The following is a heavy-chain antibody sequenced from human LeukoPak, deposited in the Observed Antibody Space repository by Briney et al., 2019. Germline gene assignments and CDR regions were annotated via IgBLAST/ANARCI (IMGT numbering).Heavy chain of an antibody. V-gene: IGHV3-15*01. J-gene: IGHJ6*02. CDR2: IKSKTEGETT. D-gene: IGHD3-9*01. CDR3: TTGGYDILTGYYSASYYYYGMDV. Sequence: GGSLRLSCAASGFTFSNAWMSWVRQAPGKGLEWVGRIKSKTEGETTEYAAPVKGRFTISRDDSKNTVYLQMNSLKTEDTAVYYCTTGGYDILTGYYSASYYYYGMDVWGQGTTVTVSS. CDR1: GFTFSNAW.